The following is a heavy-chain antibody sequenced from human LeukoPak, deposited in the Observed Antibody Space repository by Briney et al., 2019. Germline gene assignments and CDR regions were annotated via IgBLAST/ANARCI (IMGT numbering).Heavy chain of an antibody. Sequence: GGSLRLSCAASGFTFSSYAMHWVRQAPGKGLEWVAVISYDGSNKYYADSVKGRFTISRDNLKNTLDLQMNSLRAEDTAVYYCGREIGSHSYGPDAFDIWGQGTMVTVSS. CDR1: GFTFSSYA. J-gene: IGHJ3*02. CDR3: GREIGSHSYGPDAFDI. V-gene: IGHV3-30-3*01. D-gene: IGHD3-10*01. CDR2: ISYDGSNK.